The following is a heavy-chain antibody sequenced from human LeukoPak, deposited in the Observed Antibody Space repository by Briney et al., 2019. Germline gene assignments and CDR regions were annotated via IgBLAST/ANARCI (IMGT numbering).Heavy chain of an antibody. CDR2: IYHSGSI. CDR1: AYSISSGHY. V-gene: IGHV4-38-2*02. J-gene: IGHJ3*02. D-gene: IGHD2-15*01. CDR3: ARGAGSTISNDAFDI. Sequence: SETLSLTCSVSAYSISSGHYWGWIRQPPGKGLEWIGNIYHSGSIFYNPSLKSRVTISVDTSKNQFSLKLSSVTAADTAVYYCARGAGSTISNDAFDIWGQGTMVTVS.